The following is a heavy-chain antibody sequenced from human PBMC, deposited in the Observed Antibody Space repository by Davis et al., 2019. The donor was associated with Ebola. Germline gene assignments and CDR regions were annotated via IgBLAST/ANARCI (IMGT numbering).Heavy chain of an antibody. D-gene: IGHD6-6*01. V-gene: IGHV7-4-1*02. Sequence: ASVKVSCKASGYTFTGYYMHWVRQAPGQGLEWMGWINTNTGNPTYAQGFTGRFVFSLDTSVSTAYLQISSLKAEDTAVYYCARDPHSIAGGACDYWGQGTLVTVSS. J-gene: IGHJ4*02. CDR3: ARDPHSIAGGACDY. CDR2: INTNTGNP. CDR1: GYTFTGYY.